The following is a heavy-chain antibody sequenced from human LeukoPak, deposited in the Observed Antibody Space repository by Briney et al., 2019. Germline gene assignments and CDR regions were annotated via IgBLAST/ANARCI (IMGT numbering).Heavy chain of an antibody. CDR3: ARCFLAHFHGSSSH. J-gene: IGHJ4*02. V-gene: IGHV4-34*01. D-gene: IGHD3-10*01. CDR2: INHNGGI. CDR1: GGSFSDYY. Sequence: PSETLSLTCAVSGGSFSDYYWAWIRQPPGKGLEWIGEINHNGGINYNPSLKSRVTRSLDTSMNHVSLRLTSVTAADTGVYYCARCFLAHFHGSSSHWGQGTLVSVSS.